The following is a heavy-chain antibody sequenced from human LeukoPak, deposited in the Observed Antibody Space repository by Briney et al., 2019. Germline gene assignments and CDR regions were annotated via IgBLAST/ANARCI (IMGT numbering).Heavy chain of an antibody. V-gene: IGHV3-48*03. J-gene: IGHJ4*02. CDR1: GFTFSNYE. D-gene: IGHD3-10*01. Sequence: GGSLRLSCAASGFTFSNYEMTWVRQAPGKGLEWISYISSFNDTIYYADSVKGRFAISRDNAKNSLNLQMNSLRAEDTAVYYRVRVGRLLWFGLWGQGTLVTVSS. CDR3: VRVGRLLWFGL. CDR2: ISSFNDTI.